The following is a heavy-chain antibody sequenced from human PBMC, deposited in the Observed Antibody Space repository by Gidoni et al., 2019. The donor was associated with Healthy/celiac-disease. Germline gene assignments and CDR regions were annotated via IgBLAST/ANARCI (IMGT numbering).Heavy chain of an antibody. J-gene: IGHJ4*02. CDR1: GFTFSSYS. Sequence: EVQLVESGGGLVKPGGSLRLSCAASGFTFSSYSMNWVRQAPGKGLEWVSSISSSSSYIYYADSVKGRFTISRDNAKNSLYLQMNSLRAEDTAVYYCARESVASYLFDYWGQGTLVTVSS. V-gene: IGHV3-21*01. D-gene: IGHD6-19*01. CDR2: ISSSSSYI. CDR3: ARESVASYLFDY.